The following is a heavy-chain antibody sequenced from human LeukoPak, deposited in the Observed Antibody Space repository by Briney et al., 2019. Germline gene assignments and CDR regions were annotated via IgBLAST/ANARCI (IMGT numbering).Heavy chain of an antibody. CDR2: IYYSGST. J-gene: IGHJ3*02. D-gene: IGHD1-26*01. CDR3: ARHDPIVGTPDAFDI. Sequence: SETLSLTCTVSGGSISSSYWSWIRQPPGKGLDWIAYIYYSGSTDYNPSLKSRVTISLDTSKNQFSLKLTSVTAADTAVYYCARHDPIVGTPDAFDIWGQGTMVTVSS. V-gene: IGHV4-59*08. CDR1: GGSISSSY.